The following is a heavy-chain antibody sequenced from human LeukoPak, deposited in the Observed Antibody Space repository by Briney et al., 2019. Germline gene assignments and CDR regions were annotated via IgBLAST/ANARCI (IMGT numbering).Heavy chain of an antibody. Sequence: GGSLRLSCAATGFTFSRYSMNWVRQAPGKGLEWVSSISGSSSYIYYADSVKGRFTISRHNAKNSLSLQMNSLRAEDTAVYYCARPYYYSSGSLPYWGQGTLVTVSS. D-gene: IGHD3-10*01. J-gene: IGHJ4*02. V-gene: IGHV3-21*01. CDR2: ISGSSSYI. CDR1: GFTFSRYS. CDR3: ARPYYYSSGSLPY.